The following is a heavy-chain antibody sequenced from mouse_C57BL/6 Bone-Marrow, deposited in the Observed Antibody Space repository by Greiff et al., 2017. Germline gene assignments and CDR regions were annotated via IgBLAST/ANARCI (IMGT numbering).Heavy chain of an antibody. J-gene: IGHJ2*01. CDR3: ARPRLDY. CDR2: INPGSGGT. V-gene: IGHV1-54*01. Sequence: QVQLQQSGAELVRPGTSVKVSCKASGYAFTNYLIEWVKQRPGQGLEWIGVINPGSGGTTYNEKFKGKATLTADKSSSTAYMQLSSLTSEDSAVYFCARPRLDYGGQGTTLTVSS. CDR1: GYAFTNYL.